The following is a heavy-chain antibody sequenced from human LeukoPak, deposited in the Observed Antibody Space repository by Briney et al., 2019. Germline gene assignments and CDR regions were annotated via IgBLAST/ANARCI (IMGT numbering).Heavy chain of an antibody. CDR1: GFTLSSYW. CDR3: ARGPGYSSSWYGTDL. CDR2: ISSDGSTT. J-gene: IGHJ5*02. Sequence: GESLRLSCAASGFTLSSYWMHWVRHAPGKGLVWVSRISSDGSTTNYADSVKGRFTISRDNAKNTLYLQMDSLRAEDTAVYYCARGPGYSSSWYGTDLWGQGALVTVSS. D-gene: IGHD6-13*01. V-gene: IGHV3-74*01.